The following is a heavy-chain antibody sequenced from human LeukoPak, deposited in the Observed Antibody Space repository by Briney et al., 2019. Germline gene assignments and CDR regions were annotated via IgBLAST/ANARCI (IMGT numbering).Heavy chain of an antibody. Sequence: SETLSLTCTVSGGSISSSSYYWGWIRQPPGKGLEWIGSIYYSGSTYYNPSLKSRVIISVDTSKNQFSLKLSSVTAADTAVYYCARAENYYFDYWGQGTLVTVSS. V-gene: IGHV4-39*07. CDR1: GGSISSSSYY. CDR3: ARAENYYFDY. J-gene: IGHJ4*02. CDR2: IYYSGST.